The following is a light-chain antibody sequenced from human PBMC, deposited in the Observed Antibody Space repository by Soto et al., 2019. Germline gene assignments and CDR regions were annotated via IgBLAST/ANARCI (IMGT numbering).Light chain of an antibody. CDR1: QSLVYSDGNTY. CDR2: KVS. Sequence: DVVMTQSPLSLPVTLGQPASISCRSSQSLVYSDGNTYLNWFQQRPGQSPRRLIYKVSNRDSGVPDRFSGSGSGTDFTLKISRVEAEDVGVYYCMQGTHLGFTFGPGTKVDIK. J-gene: IGKJ3*01. CDR3: MQGTHLGFT. V-gene: IGKV2-30*01.